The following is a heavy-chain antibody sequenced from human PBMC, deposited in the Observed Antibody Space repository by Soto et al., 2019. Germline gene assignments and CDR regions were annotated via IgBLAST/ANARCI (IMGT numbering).Heavy chain of an antibody. CDR3: AHVFTSLAPFDS. CDR2: IYWDEDK. Sequence: QITLKESGPTLVKPTQTLTLTCTFSGFSLSTSGVGVGWIRQPPGKALEWLGFIYWDEDKRYSPSLKSRLTIPKDTSKSQVVLTMTNLHPVDTATYYCAHVFTSLAPFDSWGQGPLVTVSA. D-gene: IGHD3-10*02. V-gene: IGHV2-5*02. J-gene: IGHJ4*02. CDR1: GFSLSTSGVG.